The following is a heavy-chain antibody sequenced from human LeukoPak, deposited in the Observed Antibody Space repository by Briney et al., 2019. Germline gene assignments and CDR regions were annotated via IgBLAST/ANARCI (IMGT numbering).Heavy chain of an antibody. CDR2: INPNSGAT. J-gene: IGHJ3*02. Sequence: ASEKVSCKASGYTFTDYFIHWIRQAPGQGLEWMGWINPNSGATSYAQKFQGRVTMTRDTSINTGNMELTGLRFDDTAVYYCARELSAVGRWGAFDMWVQGTMITVSS. V-gene: IGHV1-2*02. D-gene: IGHD6-13*01. CDR1: GYTFTDYF. CDR3: ARELSAVGRWGAFDM.